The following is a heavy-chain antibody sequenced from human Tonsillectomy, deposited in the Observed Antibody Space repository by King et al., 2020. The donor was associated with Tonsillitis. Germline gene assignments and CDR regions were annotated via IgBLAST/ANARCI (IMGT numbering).Heavy chain of an antibody. J-gene: IGHJ4*02. V-gene: IGHV7-4-1*02. CDR2: INTNTGNP. CDR1: GYTFTNYA. D-gene: IGHD3-9*01. CDR3: ARLPLFYTVLSGYHPIDS. Sequence: QLVQSGSELKKPGASVKVSCKASGYTFTNYAMNWVRQAPGQGLEWMGWINTNTGNPTYAQDFTGRFVFSLDTSVSTAYLQISSLKAEDTAVYYCARLPLFYTVLSGYHPIDSWGQGTLVTVPS.